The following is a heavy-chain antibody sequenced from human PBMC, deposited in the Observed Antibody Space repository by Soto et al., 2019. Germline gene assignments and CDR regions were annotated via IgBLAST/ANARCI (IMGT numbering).Heavy chain of an antibody. J-gene: IGHJ6*02. CDR3: ARGYGSGSYYNDYYYGVDV. CDR1: GGSISSGDYY. D-gene: IGHD3-10*01. Sequence: SETLSLTCTVSGGSISSGDYYWSWIRQPPGKGLEWIGYIYYSGSTYYNPSLKSRVTISVDTSKNQFSLKLSSVTAADTAVYYCARGYGSGSYYNDYYYGVDVWGQGTTVTVSS. CDR2: IYYSGST. V-gene: IGHV4-30-4*01.